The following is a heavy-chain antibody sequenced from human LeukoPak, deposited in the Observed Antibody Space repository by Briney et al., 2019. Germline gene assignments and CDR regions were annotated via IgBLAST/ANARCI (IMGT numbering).Heavy chain of an antibody. Sequence: QTGRSLRLSCAASGFSFSSYWMHCVRQAPGKGLVWVARISPDGSSALSADSVRGRFTISRDNADNTLYLQLNSLRAEDTAVYYCARVSFCPRCHFDYWGQGTLVTVSS. CDR1: GFSFSSYW. D-gene: IGHD2/OR15-2a*01. V-gene: IGHV3-74*03. CDR2: ISPDGSSA. CDR3: ARVSFCPRCHFDY. J-gene: IGHJ4*02.